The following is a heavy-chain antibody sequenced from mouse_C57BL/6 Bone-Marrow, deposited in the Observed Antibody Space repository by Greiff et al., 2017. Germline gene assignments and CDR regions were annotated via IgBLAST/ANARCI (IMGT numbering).Heavy chain of an antibody. D-gene: IGHD1-1*01. CDR3: ARVVKGSGYFDY. CDR2: IFPGSGST. CDR1: GYTFTSHW. J-gene: IGHJ2*01. V-gene: IGHV1-56*01. Sequence: QVQLQQSGPELVRPGASVKISCKAPGYTFTSHWMQWVRQRPGQGLEWIGEIFPGSGSTYYNEKFKGKATLTVDTSSSTAYMQLSSLTSEDSAVYCGARVVKGSGYFDYWGQGTTLTVSA.